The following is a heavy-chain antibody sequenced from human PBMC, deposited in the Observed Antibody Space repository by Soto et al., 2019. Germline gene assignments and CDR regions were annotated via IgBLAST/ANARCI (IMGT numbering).Heavy chain of an antibody. Sequence: PSETLSLTCTVSGGSISSVGYYWSWIRQHPGKGLEWIGYIYYSGSTYYNPSLKSRVTISVDTSKNQFSLKLSSVTAADTAVYYCARSGYSYGPNPLLYWGQGTLVTVSS. D-gene: IGHD5-18*01. CDR3: ARSGYSYGPNPLLY. CDR1: GGSISSVGYY. J-gene: IGHJ4*02. V-gene: IGHV4-31*03. CDR2: IYYSGST.